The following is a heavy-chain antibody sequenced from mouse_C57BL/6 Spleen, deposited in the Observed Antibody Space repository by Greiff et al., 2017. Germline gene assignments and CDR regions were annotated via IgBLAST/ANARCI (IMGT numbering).Heavy chain of an antibody. CDR2: IYPGDGDT. D-gene: IGHD4-1*01. CDR3: ARWDGTYYLDY. V-gene: IGHV1-82*01. J-gene: IGHJ2*01. Sequence: VQLQQSGPELVKPGASVKFSCKASGYAFSSSWMNWVKQRPGKGLEWIGRIYPGDGDTNYNGKFKGKATLTADTSSSTAYMQLSSLTSEDSAVYFCARWDGTYYLDYWGQGTTLTVSS. CDR1: GYAFSSSW.